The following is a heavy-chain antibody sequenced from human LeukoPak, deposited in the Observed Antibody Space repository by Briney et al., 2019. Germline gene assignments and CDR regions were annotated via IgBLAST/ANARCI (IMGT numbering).Heavy chain of an antibody. J-gene: IGHJ6*02. CDR2: IYYSGST. V-gene: IGHV4-59*08. CDR1: GGSFSTYY. D-gene: IGHD5-18*01. CDR3: ARMSGYSYGYNGMDV. Sequence: PSETLSLTCTVSGGSFSTYYWSWIRQPPGKGLEWIGYIYYSGSTNYNPSLKSRVAISVDTSKNQFSLKLSSVTAADTAVYYCARMSGYSYGYNGMDVWGQGTTVTVSS.